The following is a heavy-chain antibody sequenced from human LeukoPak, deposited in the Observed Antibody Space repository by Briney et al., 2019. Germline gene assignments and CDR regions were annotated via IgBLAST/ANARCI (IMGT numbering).Heavy chain of an antibody. J-gene: IGHJ4*02. CDR3: ARGSTYYDSSGQVPFDY. V-gene: IGHV3-48*01. CDR1: GFTFSTYS. Sequence: SGGSLRLSCAASGFTFSTYSMNWVRQAPGKGLEWVSYISSSSSTIYYADSVKGRFTISRDNAKNSLYLQMNSLRAEDTAVYYCARGSTYYDSSGQVPFDYWGQETLVTVSS. D-gene: IGHD3-22*01. CDR2: ISSSSSTI.